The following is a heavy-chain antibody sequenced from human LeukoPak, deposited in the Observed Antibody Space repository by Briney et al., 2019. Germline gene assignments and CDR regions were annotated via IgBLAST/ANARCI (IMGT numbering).Heavy chain of an antibody. CDR3: ARDRGYSGSYSDYYYYYMDV. Sequence: ASVKVSCKASGGTFSSYAISWVRQAPGQGLEWMGGIIPIFGTANYAQKFQGRVTITADESTSTAYMELSSLRSEDTAVYYCARDRGYSGSYSDYYYYYMDVWGKGTTVTVSS. J-gene: IGHJ6*03. CDR1: GGTFSSYA. V-gene: IGHV1-69*13. CDR2: IIPIFGTA. D-gene: IGHD1-26*01.